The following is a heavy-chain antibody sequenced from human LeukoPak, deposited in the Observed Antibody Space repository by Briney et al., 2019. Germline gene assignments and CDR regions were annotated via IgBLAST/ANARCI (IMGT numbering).Heavy chain of an antibody. J-gene: IGHJ4*02. Sequence: PGGSLRLSCAASGFTFSSYGMHWVRQAPGKGLEWVAVIWYDGSNKYYADSVKGRFTISRDNSKNTLYLQMNSLRAEDTAVYYCARDLHYDSSGYFGYWGQGTLVTVSS. CDR3: ARDLHYDSSGYFGY. CDR2: IWYDGSNK. D-gene: IGHD3-22*01. CDR1: GFTFSSYG. V-gene: IGHV3-33*01.